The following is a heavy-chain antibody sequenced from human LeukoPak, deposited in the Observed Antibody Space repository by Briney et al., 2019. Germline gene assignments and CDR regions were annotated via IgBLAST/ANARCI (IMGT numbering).Heavy chain of an antibody. CDR2: ISSSSSTI. D-gene: IGHD5-18*01. J-gene: IGHJ6*02. CDR3: ARDQNVDTAVDYYGMDV. V-gene: IGHV3-48*01. Sequence: PGGSLRLSCAASGFTLSSYAMSWVRQAPGKGLEWVSYISSSSSTIYYADSVKDRFTISRDNAKNSLYLQMNSLRAEDTAVYYCARDQNVDTAVDYYGMDVWGQGTTVTVSS. CDR1: GFTLSSYA.